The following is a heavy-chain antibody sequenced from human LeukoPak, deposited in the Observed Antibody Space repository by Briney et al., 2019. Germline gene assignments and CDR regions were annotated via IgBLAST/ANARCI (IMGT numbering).Heavy chain of an antibody. D-gene: IGHD6-6*01. J-gene: IGHJ4*02. V-gene: IGHV1-69*04. Sequence: SVKVSCKASGGTFSSYAISWVRQAPGQGLEWMGRIIPILGIANYAQKFQGRVTITADESTSTAYMELSSLRSEDTAVYYCASTRFIAARLGYYFDYWGQGTLVTVSS. CDR2: IIPILGIA. CDR1: GGTFSSYA. CDR3: ASTRFIAARLGYYFDY.